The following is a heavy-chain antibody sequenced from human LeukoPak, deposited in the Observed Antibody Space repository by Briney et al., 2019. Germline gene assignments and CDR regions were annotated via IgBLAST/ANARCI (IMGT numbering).Heavy chain of an antibody. J-gene: IGHJ4*02. Sequence: GESLKISCKGSGYSFTSYWIGWVRPMPGKGLEWMGIIYPGDSDTRYSPSFQGQVTISADKSISTAYLQWSSLKASDTAMYYCARPIYGSGSYFHFDYWGQGTLVTVSS. CDR3: ARPIYGSGSYFHFDY. D-gene: IGHD3-10*01. V-gene: IGHV5-51*01. CDR2: IYPGDSDT. CDR1: GYSFTSYW.